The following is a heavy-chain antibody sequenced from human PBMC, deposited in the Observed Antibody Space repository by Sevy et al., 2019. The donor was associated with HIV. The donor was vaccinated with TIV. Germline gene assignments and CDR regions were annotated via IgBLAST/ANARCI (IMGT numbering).Heavy chain of an antibody. Sequence: GGSLRLSCAASGFTFSTYDMNWVRQAPGKGVEWISYISSSSSNIYYADSVKGRFTISRDNAKNSLFVQMTSLRAEDTAVYYCAREGGYTDQGMDVWGQGTTVTVSS. CDR2: ISSSSSNI. CDR1: GFTFSTYD. J-gene: IGHJ6*02. CDR3: AREGGYTDQGMDV. V-gene: IGHV3-48*01. D-gene: IGHD5-12*01.